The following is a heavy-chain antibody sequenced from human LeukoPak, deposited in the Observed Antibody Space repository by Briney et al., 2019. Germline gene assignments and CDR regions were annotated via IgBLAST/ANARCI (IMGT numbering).Heavy chain of an antibody. V-gene: IGHV4-59*08. D-gene: IGHD4-11*01. J-gene: IGHJ5*02. Sequence: SETLSLTCTVSGGSMTSYYWSWIRQPPGKGLEWIGYIYYSGSTNYNPPLKSRVTISVETSKNQFSLKLRSVTAADTAVYYCARHASNNWFDPWGQGTLVTVSS. CDR2: IYYSGST. CDR1: GGSMTSYY. CDR3: ARHASNNWFDP.